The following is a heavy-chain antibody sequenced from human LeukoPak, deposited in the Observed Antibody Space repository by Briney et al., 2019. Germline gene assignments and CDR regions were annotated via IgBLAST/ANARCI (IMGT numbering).Heavy chain of an antibody. V-gene: IGHV4-39*01. CDR3: AVLQSGSYYGRGSYYGIDY. J-gene: IGHJ4*02. Sequence: SETLSLTCTVSGGSVSNNNYYWGWIRQPPGKGLEWIGSIYYSGTTYYNPSLKSRLTISVDTSKTQFSLKLSSVTAADTAVYYCAVLQSGSYYGRGSYYGIDYWGQGTLVTVSS. CDR2: IYYSGTT. D-gene: IGHD1-26*01. CDR1: GGSVSNNNYY.